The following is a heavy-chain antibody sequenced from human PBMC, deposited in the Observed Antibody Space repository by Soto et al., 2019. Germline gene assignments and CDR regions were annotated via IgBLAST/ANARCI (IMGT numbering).Heavy chain of an antibody. CDR2: ISSRSYTI. CDR1: GFTFSTYS. Sequence: EVKLVESGGDLVQPGGSLRLSCAASGFTFSTYSMNWVRQAPGKGLEWVSYISSRSYTIYYVDSVKGRFTISRDNDKNSLYLQMTSLRDEDTTVYYCARGGSSTDNGMDVWGQGTTVTVSS. CDR3: ARGGSSTDNGMDV. J-gene: IGHJ6*02. D-gene: IGHD3-16*01. V-gene: IGHV3-48*02.